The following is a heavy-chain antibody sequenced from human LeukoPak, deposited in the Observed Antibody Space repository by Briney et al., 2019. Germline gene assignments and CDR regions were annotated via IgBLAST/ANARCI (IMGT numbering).Heavy chain of an antibody. CDR2: IIPIFGTA. Sequence: SVKVSCKASGGTFSSYAISWVRQAPGQGLEWMGRIIPIFGTANYAQTFQGRVTITTDESTSTAYMELSSLRSEDTAVYYCASDRLRGVRAFDIWGQGTMVTVSS. CDR1: GGTFSSYA. J-gene: IGHJ3*02. V-gene: IGHV1-69*05. D-gene: IGHD3-10*01. CDR3: ASDRLRGVRAFDI.